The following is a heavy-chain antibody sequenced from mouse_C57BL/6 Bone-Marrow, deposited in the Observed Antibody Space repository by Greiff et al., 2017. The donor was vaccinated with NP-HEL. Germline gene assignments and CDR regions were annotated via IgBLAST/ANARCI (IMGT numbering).Heavy chain of an antibody. D-gene: IGHD1-1*01. CDR1: GYAFSSYW. V-gene: IGHV1-80*01. Sequence: QVQLKQSGAELVKPGASVKISCKASGYAFSSYWMNWVKQRPGKGLEWIGQIYPGDGDTNYNGKFKGKATLTADKSSSTAYMQLSSLTSEDSAVYFCHPFITTVGADWGQGTLVTVSA. J-gene: IGHJ3*01. CDR3: HPFITTVGAD. CDR2: IYPGDGDT.